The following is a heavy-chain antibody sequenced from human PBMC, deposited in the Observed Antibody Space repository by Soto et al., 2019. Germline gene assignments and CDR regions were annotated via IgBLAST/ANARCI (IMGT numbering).Heavy chain of an antibody. CDR2: ISAYNGNT. D-gene: IGHD6-13*01. J-gene: IGHJ4*02. CDR3: ARVYYSSSWYYFDY. V-gene: IGHV1-18*01. Sequence: ASVKVSCKASGYTFTSYGISWVRQAPGQGLEWMGWISAYNGNTNYAQKLQGRVTMTTDTSTSTAYMELRSQRSDDTAVYYCARVYYSSSWYYFDYWGQGTLVTVSS. CDR1: GYTFTSYG.